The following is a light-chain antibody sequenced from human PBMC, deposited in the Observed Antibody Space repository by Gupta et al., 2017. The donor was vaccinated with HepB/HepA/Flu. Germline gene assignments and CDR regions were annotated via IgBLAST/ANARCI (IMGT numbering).Light chain of an antibody. V-gene: IGKV3-20*01. CDR1: QSVSSSY. CDR3: QQYGSSPIFT. J-gene: IGKJ3*01. CDR2: GAS. Sequence: EIVLTQSPGTLSLSPGERATLSCRASQSVSSSYLAWYQQKPGQAPRLLIYGASSRATGIPDRFSGGGSGTDFTLTISRLEPEDFAVYYCQQYGSSPIFTFGHGTKVDIK.